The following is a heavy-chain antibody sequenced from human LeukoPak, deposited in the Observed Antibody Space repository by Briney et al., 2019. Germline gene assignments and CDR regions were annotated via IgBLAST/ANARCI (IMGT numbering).Heavy chain of an antibody. CDR2: IYYSGST. CDR1: GGSISSSSYY. Sequence: SETLSLTCTVSGGSISSSSYYWGWIRQPPGKGLEWIGSIYYSGSTYYNPSLKSRVTISVDTSKNQFSLKLSSVTAADTAVYYCARDGRTSQGYCSSTSCSLVHYYYMDVWGKGTTVTISS. V-gene: IGHV4-39*07. J-gene: IGHJ6*03. D-gene: IGHD2-2*01. CDR3: ARDGRTSQGYCSSTSCSLVHYYYMDV.